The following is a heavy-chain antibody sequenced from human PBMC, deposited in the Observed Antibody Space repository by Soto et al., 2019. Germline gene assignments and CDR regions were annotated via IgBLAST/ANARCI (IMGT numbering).Heavy chain of an antibody. Sequence: SETLSLTCTVSGGSISSYYWSWIRQPPGKGLEWIGYIYYSGSTNCNPSLKSRVTISVDTSKNQFSLKLSSVTAADTAVYYCAGLGRALAVDWGEGTLVTVSS. J-gene: IGHJ4*02. CDR3: AGLGRALAVD. V-gene: IGHV4-59*08. CDR1: GGSISSYY. D-gene: IGHD6-19*01. CDR2: IYYSGST.